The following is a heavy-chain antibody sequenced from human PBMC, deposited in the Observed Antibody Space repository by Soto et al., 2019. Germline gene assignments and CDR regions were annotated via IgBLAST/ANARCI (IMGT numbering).Heavy chain of an antibody. CDR1: GYNFPYFW. J-gene: IGHJ4*02. D-gene: IGHD3-3*01. Sequence: PGEYLKISCEGSGYNFPYFWITWVRQMPGKGLEWMGTIDPSDSYTDYSPSFQGHVSLSADKSSSTAYLQWSSLKASDTAMYYCARHQNLTERFSSLDYWGQGTPVTVSS. CDR3: ARHQNLTERFSSLDY. V-gene: IGHV5-10-1*01. CDR2: IDPSDSYT.